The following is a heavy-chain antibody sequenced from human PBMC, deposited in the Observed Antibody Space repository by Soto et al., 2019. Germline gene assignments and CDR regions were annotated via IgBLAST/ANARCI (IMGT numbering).Heavy chain of an antibody. D-gene: IGHD3-3*01. V-gene: IGHV4-34*01. J-gene: IGHJ4*01. CDR3: ARGPYDFWSGYYFDY. CDR1: GGSFSGYY. CDR2: INHSGST. Sequence: SETLSLTCAVYGGSFSGYYWSWIRQPPGKGLEWIGEINHSGSTNYNPSLKSRVTISVDTSKNQFSLKLSSVTATDTAVYYCARGPYDFWSGYYFDYWGQGTLVTVSS.